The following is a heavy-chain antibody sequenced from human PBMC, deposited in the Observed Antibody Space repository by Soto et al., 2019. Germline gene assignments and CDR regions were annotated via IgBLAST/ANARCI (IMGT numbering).Heavy chain of an antibody. V-gene: IGHV4-39*01. Sequence: QLQLHESGPGLVKPSETISLTCTNSAGSNSSSSYYLGWLSQPPGKGLECIGSIYYSGNTYYNPSPNSRVTVAVDTSKNQFSLKLSSVTAAETAVYYCARHFGDGGYYEFFQHWGQSTLVAVSS. D-gene: IGHD5-12*01. CDR2: IYYSGNT. J-gene: IGHJ1*01. CDR3: ARHFGDGGYYEFFQH. CDR1: AGSNSSSSYY.